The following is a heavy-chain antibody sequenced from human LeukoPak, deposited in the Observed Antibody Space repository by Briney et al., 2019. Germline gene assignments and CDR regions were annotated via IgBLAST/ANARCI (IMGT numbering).Heavy chain of an antibody. CDR3: AKAVLAGTYYYYYGMDV. D-gene: IGHD6-19*01. CDR2: ISWNRGNI. J-gene: IGHJ6*02. Sequence: GGSLRLSCAASGFTFDDYAMHWVRQAPGKGLEWVSGISWNRGNIGYADSVKGRFTISRDNAKNSLYLQMNSLRAEDTALYYCAKAVLAGTYYYYYGMDVWGQGTTVTVSS. V-gene: IGHV3-9*01. CDR1: GFTFDDYA.